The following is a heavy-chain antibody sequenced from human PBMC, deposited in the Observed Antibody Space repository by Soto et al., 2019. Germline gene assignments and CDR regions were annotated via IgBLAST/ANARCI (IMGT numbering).Heavy chain of an antibody. CDR3: ARDPHGLDV. Sequence: EVQLVESGGGLVQPGGSLRLSCAASGFTFSNYWMHWVRQGPGKGLEWVPRINDNGRSISYAGSVKGRFTISRDNAKNTLYMEMRNLRADDTAVYYCARDPHGLDVWGQGTTVTVSS. J-gene: IGHJ6*02. CDR1: GFTFSNYW. CDR2: INDNGRSI. V-gene: IGHV3-74*01.